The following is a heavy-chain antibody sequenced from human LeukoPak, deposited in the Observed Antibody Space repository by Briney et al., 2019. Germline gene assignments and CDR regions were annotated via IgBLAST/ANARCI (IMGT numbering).Heavy chain of an antibody. J-gene: IGHJ4*02. V-gene: IGHV4-59*01. CDR3: ARGYWSGGTCYRTFFDY. Sequence: SETLSLTCTVSGGSTSSYYWSWIRQPPGNGLGWIGYVSCTGNTNYNSTLQSRATISADKSKNQFSLKLSSFTAADTPGYYCARGYWSGGTCYRTFFDYWGQGTLVTVS. CDR1: GGSTSSYY. D-gene: IGHD2-15*01. CDR2: VSCTGNT.